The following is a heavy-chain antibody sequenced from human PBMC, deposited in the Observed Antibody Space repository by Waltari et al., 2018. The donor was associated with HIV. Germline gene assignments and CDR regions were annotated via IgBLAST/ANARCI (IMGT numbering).Heavy chain of an antibody. J-gene: IGHJ4*02. V-gene: IGHV3-21*01. CDR1: GFKFNTYR. CDR3: AAYQKDFWSEYHEKTRYFDN. D-gene: IGHD3-3*01. CDR2: IMSRVDYI. Sequence: EGQLVESGGGLVRPGGSLRLSCEASGFKFNTYRLNWVRQAAVKGLRWVSSIMSRVDYICSQPALEGGFIISRDNAENSLYVERRGLRRDDTCLYFRAAYQKDFWSEYHEKTRYFDNWGQGTLVTVSS.